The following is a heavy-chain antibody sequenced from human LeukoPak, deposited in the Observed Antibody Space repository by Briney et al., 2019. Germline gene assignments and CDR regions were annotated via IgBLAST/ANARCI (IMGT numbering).Heavy chain of an antibody. V-gene: IGHV1-24*01. D-gene: IGHD5-24*01. J-gene: IGHJ4*02. CDR3: ATTTQEMATITWFDY. CDR2: FDPEDGET. Sequence: ASVKVSCKVSGYTLTELSMHWLRQAPGKGLEWMGGFDPEDGETIYAQKFQGRVTMTEDTSTDTAYMELSSLRSEDTAVYYCATTTQEMATITWFDYWGQGTLVTVSS. CDR1: GYTLTELS.